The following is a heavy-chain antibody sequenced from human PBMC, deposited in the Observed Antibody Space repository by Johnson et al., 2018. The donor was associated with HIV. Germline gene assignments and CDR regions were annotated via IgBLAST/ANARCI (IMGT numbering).Heavy chain of an antibody. CDR1: GFTFSSYA. V-gene: IGHV3-23*04. J-gene: IGHJ3*02. Sequence: VQLVESGGGLVQPGGSLRLSCAASGFTFSSYAMSWVRQAPGKGLEWVSAISGSGGSTYYADSVKGRFTISRDNSKNTLYLQMNSLRAEDTAVYYCAGVVWFKVRDLYYYDSSGSNDAFDSWGQGTLVTVSS. CDR3: AGVVWFKVRDLYYYDSSGSNDAFDS. CDR2: ISGSGGST. D-gene: IGHD3-22*01.